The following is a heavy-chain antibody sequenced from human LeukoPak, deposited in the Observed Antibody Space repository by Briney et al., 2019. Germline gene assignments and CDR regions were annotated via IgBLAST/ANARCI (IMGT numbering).Heavy chain of an antibody. CDR3: ARGRGYVDP. CDR2: IYYSGST. J-gene: IGHJ5*02. Sequence: PSETLSLTCAVSGGSISSYYWSWIRQPPGKGLEWIGYIYYSGSTNYNPSLKSRVTISVDTSKNQFSLKLSSVTAADTAVYYCARGRGYVDPWGQEPWSPSPQ. V-gene: IGHV4-59*01. D-gene: IGHD5-12*01. CDR1: GGSISSYY.